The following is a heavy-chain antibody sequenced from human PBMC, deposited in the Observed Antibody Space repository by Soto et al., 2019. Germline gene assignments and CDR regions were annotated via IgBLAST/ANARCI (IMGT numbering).Heavy chain of an antibody. CDR3: ARHYSSSSTWFDP. D-gene: IGHD6-13*01. CDR1: GYSISSGYY. Sequence: ETLSVTWAVSGYSISSGYYWGWIRQPPGKGLEWIGSIYHSGNTHYNPSLRSRVTISVYTSKNQLSLKMTSVAAADTAVYYWARHYSSSSTWFDPWGQGTLVTVSS. V-gene: IGHV4-38-2*01. CDR2: IYHSGNT. J-gene: IGHJ5*02.